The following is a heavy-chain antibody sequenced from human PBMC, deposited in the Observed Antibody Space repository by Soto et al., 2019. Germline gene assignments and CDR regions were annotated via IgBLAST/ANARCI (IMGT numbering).Heavy chain of an antibody. V-gene: IGHV3-21*01. CDR3: AAPKYSSSDAFDI. J-gene: IGHJ3*02. CDR2: ISSSSSYI. Sequence: PGGSLRLSCAASGFTFSSYAMSWVRQAPGKGLEWVSSISSSSSYIYYADSVKGRFTISRDNAKNSLYLQMNSLRAEDTAVYYCAAPKYSSSDAFDIWGQGTMVTVSS. D-gene: IGHD6-6*01. CDR1: GFTFSSYA.